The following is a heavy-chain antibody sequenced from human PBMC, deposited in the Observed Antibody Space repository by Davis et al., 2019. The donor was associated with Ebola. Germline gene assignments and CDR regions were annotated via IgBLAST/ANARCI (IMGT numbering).Heavy chain of an antibody. CDR3: ARYYFNWFDP. V-gene: IGHV1-69*13. Sequence: SVKVSCKASGGTFSSYTISWVRQAPGQGLEWMGGIIPIFGTANYAQKFQGRVTITADESTSTAYMELSSLRSEDTAVYYCARYYFNWFDPWGQGTLVTVSS. J-gene: IGHJ5*02. CDR1: GGTFSSYT. D-gene: IGHD3/OR15-3a*01. CDR2: IIPIFGTA.